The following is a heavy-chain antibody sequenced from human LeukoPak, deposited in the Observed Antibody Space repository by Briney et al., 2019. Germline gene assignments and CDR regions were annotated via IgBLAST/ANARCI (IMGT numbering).Heavy chain of an antibody. CDR2: IKQDGSEK. D-gene: IGHD3-22*01. CDR3: ASSYYYDSSGYYRFDY. Sequence: GGSLRLSCAASGFTFSSYWMSWVRQAPGKGLEWVANIKQDGSEKYYVDSVKGRFTISRDNAKNSLYPQMNSLRAEDTAVYYCASSYYYDSSGYYRFDYWGQGTLVTVSS. V-gene: IGHV3-7*01. J-gene: IGHJ4*02. CDR1: GFTFSSYW.